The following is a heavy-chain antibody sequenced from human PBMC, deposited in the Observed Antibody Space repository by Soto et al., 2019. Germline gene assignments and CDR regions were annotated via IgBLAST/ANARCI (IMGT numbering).Heavy chain of an antibody. J-gene: IGHJ5*02. Sequence: WGSLRLSCAASGFTFSSYAMSWVRQAPGKGLEWVSAISGSGGSTYYADSVKGRFTISRDNSKNTLYLQMNSLRAEDTAVYYCAKVHALHRQIKGYNWFDPWGQGTLVTVSS. D-gene: IGHD2-21*02. CDR1: GFTFSSYA. V-gene: IGHV3-23*01. CDR2: ISGSGGST. CDR3: AKVHALHRQIKGYNWFDP.